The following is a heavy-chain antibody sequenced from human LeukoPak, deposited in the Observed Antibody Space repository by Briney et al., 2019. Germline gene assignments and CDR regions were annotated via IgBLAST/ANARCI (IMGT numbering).Heavy chain of an antibody. CDR3: AGSRGHYYGMDV. CDR1: GYTFTNYD. D-gene: IGHD5/OR15-5a*01. V-gene: IGHV1-8*01. CDR2: MNPNSGNT. J-gene: IGHJ6*02. Sequence: ASVKVSCKASGYTFTNYDINWVRQATGQGLEWMGWMNPNSGNTGYAQKFQGRVTMTRNTSISTAYMELSSLRSEDTAVYYCAGSRGHYYGMDVWGQGITVTVSS.